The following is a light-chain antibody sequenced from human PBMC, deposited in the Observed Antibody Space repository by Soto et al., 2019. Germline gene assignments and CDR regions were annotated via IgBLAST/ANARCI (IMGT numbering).Light chain of an antibody. J-gene: IGLJ1*01. V-gene: IGLV1-36*01. Sequence: QSVLTQPPSVSEAPRQRVTISVSGSSSNIGNSAVNWYQQVPGKAPKLLIYYDDLKPSGVSARFSGSKSGTSASLAISGLQSEDEADYYCAAWDDSLNAYVFGTGTKVTVL. CDR1: SSNIGNSA. CDR2: YDD. CDR3: AAWDDSLNAYV.